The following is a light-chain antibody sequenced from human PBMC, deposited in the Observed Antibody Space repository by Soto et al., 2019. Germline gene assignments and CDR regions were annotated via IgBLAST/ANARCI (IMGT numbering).Light chain of an antibody. CDR1: QTVTSY. CDR2: NAS. J-gene: IGKJ2*01. CDR3: QQRSNWPPLYT. V-gene: IGKV3-11*01. Sequence: IVLTQSPATLSLSPGERATLSCRASQTVTSYLGWYQQKPGQAPRLLISNASNRAPGIPARFSGSGSGTDFTLTISSLEPEDFAVYYCQQRSNWPPLYTFGQGTKLEIK.